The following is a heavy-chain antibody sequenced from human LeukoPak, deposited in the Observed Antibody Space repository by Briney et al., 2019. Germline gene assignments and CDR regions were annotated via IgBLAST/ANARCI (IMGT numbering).Heavy chain of an antibody. J-gene: IGHJ4*02. D-gene: IGHD1-26*01. CDR1: GGSISSSSYY. CDR3: ARDFGSLDY. V-gene: IGHV4-39*02. Sequence: SETLSLTCTVSGGSISSSSYYWGWIRQPPGKGLGWIGSIYYSGSTYYNPSLKSRVTISVDTSKNQFSLKLSSVTAADTAVYYCARDFGSLDYWGQGTLVTVSS. CDR2: IYYSGST.